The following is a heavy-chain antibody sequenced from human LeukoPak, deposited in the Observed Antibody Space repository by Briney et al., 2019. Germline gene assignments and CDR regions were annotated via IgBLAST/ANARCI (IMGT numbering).Heavy chain of an antibody. CDR1: GFTFSGYI. Sequence: GGSLRLSCAASGFTFSGYIMHWVRQAPGKGLEWVSSISSSSSYIYYPDSVKGRFTISRDNAKNSLYLQMNSLRAEDTAVYYCARDYSSSSVGVAFDIWGQGTMVTVSS. CDR3: ARDYSSSSVGVAFDI. CDR2: ISSSSSYI. J-gene: IGHJ3*02. V-gene: IGHV3-21*01. D-gene: IGHD6-6*01.